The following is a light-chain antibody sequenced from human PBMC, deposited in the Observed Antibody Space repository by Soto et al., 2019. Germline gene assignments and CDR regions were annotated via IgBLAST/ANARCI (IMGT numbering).Light chain of an antibody. Sequence: IVMTQSPATLSVSPGERATLSCRASQTISANLAWYQQRPGQAPRLLIYGASTRATGIPARFSGSGSGTDFTLTISSLEPEDFAVYYCQQRSNWPPGLTFGGGTKVDIK. J-gene: IGKJ4*01. V-gene: IGKV3-15*01. CDR2: GAS. CDR3: QQRSNWPPGLT. CDR1: QTISAN.